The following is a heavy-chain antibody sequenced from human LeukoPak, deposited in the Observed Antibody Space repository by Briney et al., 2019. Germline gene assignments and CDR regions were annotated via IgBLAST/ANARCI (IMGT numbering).Heavy chain of an antibody. CDR2: IYSGGST. Sequence: PGGSLRLSCAASGFTVSSNYMSWVRQAPGKGLEWVSVIYSGGSTYYADSVKGRFTISRDNSKNTLYLQMNSLRAEDTAVYYCARRDYGDYLDYWGQGTLVTVSS. V-gene: IGHV3-66*04. J-gene: IGHJ4*02. D-gene: IGHD4-17*01. CDR1: GFTVSSNY. CDR3: ARRDYGDYLDY.